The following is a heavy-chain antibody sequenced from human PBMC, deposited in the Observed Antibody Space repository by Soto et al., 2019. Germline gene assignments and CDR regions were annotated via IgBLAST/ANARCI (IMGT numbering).Heavy chain of an antibody. V-gene: IGHV3-53*01. Sequence: PGGSLRLSCAASGFTVSSNYMSWVRQAPGKGLEWVSVIYSGGSTYYADSVKGRFTISRDNSKNTLYLQMNSLRAEDTAVYYCASCTAGRIFYYYYATDVPGPAPTVTLS. CDR3: ASCTAGRIFYYYYATDV. CDR1: GFTVSSNY. CDR2: IYSGGST. D-gene: IGHD1-1*01. J-gene: IGHJ6*02.